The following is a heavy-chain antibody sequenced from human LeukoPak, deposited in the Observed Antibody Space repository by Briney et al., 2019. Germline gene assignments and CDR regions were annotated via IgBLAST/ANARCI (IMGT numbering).Heavy chain of an antibody. J-gene: IGHJ4*02. Sequence: PSQTLSLTCTVTGASVNSDSYYWSWIRQPPGQGLEWIGYIFNSGTTYYIPSLRSRVIISLDTSENQFSLKMSSVTAADTAVYYCARHLSTVTTGHYFDYWGQGTLVTVSS. CDR1: GASVNSDSYY. D-gene: IGHD4-17*01. V-gene: IGHV4-30-4*08. CDR3: ARHLSTVTTGHYFDY. CDR2: IFNSGTT.